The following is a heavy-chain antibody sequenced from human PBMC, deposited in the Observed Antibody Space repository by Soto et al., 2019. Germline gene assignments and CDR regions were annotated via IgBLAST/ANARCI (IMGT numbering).Heavy chain of an antibody. Sequence: SETLSLTCTVSVGSLSSGGYYWSWIRQHPEKGLEWIGYIYYSGGTYYNPSLKGRVTISVASSTNTFSLKLSCGTAADTPAFQCASGTPHYSNSSGYYYRNYFDYWGQGTLV. J-gene: IGHJ4*02. CDR3: ASGTPHYSNSSGYYYRNYFDY. CDR1: VGSLSSGGYY. V-gene: IGHV4-31*03. D-gene: IGHD3-22*01. CDR2: IYYSGGT.